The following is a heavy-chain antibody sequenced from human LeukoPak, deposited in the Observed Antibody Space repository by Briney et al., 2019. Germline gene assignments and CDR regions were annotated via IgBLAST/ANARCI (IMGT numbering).Heavy chain of an antibody. D-gene: IGHD1-26*01. CDR3: ARDSIVGAAEGDY. V-gene: IGHV3-21*01. J-gene: IGHJ4*02. CDR2: ISSSSSYI. CDR1: GFTFSSYS. Sequence: KTGGSLRLSCAASGFTFSSYSMNWVRQAPGKGLEWVSSISSSSSYIYYADSVKGRFTISRDNAKNSLYLQMNSLRAEDTAVYYCARDSIVGAAEGDYWGQGTLVTVSS.